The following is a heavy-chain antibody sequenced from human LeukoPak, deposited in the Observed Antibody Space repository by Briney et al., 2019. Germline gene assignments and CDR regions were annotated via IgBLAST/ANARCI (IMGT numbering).Heavy chain of an antibody. CDR2: INTNTGNP. CDR3: AGWTFGVDYGRYSFDI. J-gene: IGHJ3*02. D-gene: IGHD3-16*01. Sequence: GASVTVSCTASGYTFTSYAMNWGRQAPGQGREWMGWINTNTGNPTYAQGFPGRFVFFLDTSVSTAYLQISRLNAEDTDVYYCAGWTFGVDYGRYSFDIWGQGTMVTVSS. V-gene: IGHV7-4-1*02. CDR1: GYTFTSYA.